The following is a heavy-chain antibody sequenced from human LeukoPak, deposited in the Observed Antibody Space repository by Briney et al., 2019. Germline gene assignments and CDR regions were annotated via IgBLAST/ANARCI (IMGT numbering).Heavy chain of an antibody. CDR3: ATEYLGYYFDY. CDR2: IYSGGST. CDR1: GFTVSNNY. J-gene: IGHJ4*02. Sequence: GGSLRLSCAASGFTVSNNYMTWVRQAPGKGLEWVSAIYSGGSTYYADSVKGRFTISRDNSKNTLYLQMNSLRAEDTAVYYCATEYLGYYFDYWGQGTLVTVSS. D-gene: IGHD2-2*02. V-gene: IGHV3-53*01.